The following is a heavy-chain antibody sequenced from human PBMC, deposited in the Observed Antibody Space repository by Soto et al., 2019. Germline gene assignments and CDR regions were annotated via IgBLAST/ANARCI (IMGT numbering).Heavy chain of an antibody. CDR3: ARSPVTEIYYYGMDV. CDR2: IDPSDSYT. V-gene: IGHV5-10-1*01. CDR1: GYSFTSYW. Sequence: GESLKISCKGSGYSFTSYWISWVRQMPGKGLEWMGRIDPSDSYTNYSPSFQGHVTISADKSISTAYLQWSSLKASDTAMYYCARSPVTEIYYYGMDVWGQGTRSPLL. J-gene: IGHJ6*02. D-gene: IGHD4-4*01.